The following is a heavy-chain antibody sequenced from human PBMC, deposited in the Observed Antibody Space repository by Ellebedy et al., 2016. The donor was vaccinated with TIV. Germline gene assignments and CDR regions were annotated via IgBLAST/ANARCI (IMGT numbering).Heavy chain of an antibody. D-gene: IGHD1-26*01. CDR1: GFSFGDYA. V-gene: IGHV3-49*03. CDR3: TRNSGSTF. Sequence: GGSLRLSXTASGFSFGDYAMSWFRQAPGKGLEWVAFIRCKTYGGTTQYAASVKDRFTISRDDSKSIAYLQMESLKSEDTAVYYCTRNSGSTFWGQGTLVTVSS. J-gene: IGHJ4*02. CDR2: IRCKTYGGTT.